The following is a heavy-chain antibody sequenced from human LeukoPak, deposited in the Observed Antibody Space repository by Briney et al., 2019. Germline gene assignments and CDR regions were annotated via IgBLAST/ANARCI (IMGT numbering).Heavy chain of an antibody. Sequence: SETLSLTCTVSGGSISSGSYYWNGLLQPAGTGLEWIGRIYTSWSIKYNAALKNRVTISVDTSKNQVSLKLSSVTAADTALYYCAREGLNIVRGVIPKEAWGWFDPWGQGTLVTVYS. CDR2: IYTSWSI. J-gene: IGHJ5*02. CDR1: GGSISSGSYY. D-gene: IGHD3-10*01. CDR3: AREGLNIVRGVIPKEAWGWFDP. V-gene: IGHV4-61*02.